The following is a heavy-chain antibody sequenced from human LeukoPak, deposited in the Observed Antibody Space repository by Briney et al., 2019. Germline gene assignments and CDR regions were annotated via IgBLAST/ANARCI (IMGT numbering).Heavy chain of an antibody. CDR2: LYTAGDT. D-gene: IGHD6-19*01. Sequence: PGGSLRLSCAASGFSVSSKYMSWVRQAPGKGLEWVSVLYTAGDTYYADSVKGRFTISRDNSKNTLSLQMNSLRPDDTALYYCAGGQMFTSGGFESWGQGALVTDSS. J-gene: IGHJ4*02. CDR3: AGGQMFTSGGFES. CDR1: GFSVSSKY. V-gene: IGHV3-53*01.